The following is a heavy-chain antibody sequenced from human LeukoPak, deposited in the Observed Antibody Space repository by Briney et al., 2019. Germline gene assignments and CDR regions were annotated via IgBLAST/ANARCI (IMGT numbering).Heavy chain of an antibody. D-gene: IGHD4-17*01. J-gene: IGHJ4*02. CDR3: VRKGHDYGDPFDY. Sequence: SETLSLTCTVSGGSISSYYWTWIRQPAGKGLEWIGRIYTSGSTNYNPSLKSRVTMSVDTSKSQISLKLSSVTAADTAVYYCVRKGHDYGDPFDYWGQGTLVTVSS. CDR2: IYTSGST. V-gene: IGHV4-4*07. CDR1: GGSISSYY.